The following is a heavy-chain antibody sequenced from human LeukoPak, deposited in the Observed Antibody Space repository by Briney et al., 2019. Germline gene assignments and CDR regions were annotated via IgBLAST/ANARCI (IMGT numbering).Heavy chain of an antibody. J-gene: IGHJ5*02. Sequence: GGSLRLSCAASGFTFSSYAIHWVRQAPGKGLEWVALISFDGSNKYYADSVKGRFTISRDNSKNTLYLQMNSRRAEDTAVYYCARGPGAYYYGSGNSFDPWGQGTLVTVSS. D-gene: IGHD3-10*01. CDR1: GFTFSSYA. CDR3: ARGPGAYYYGSGNSFDP. V-gene: IGHV3-30*04. CDR2: ISFDGSNK.